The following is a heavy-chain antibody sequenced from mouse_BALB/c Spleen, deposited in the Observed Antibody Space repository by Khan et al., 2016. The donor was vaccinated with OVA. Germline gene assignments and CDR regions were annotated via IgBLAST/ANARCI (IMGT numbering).Heavy chain of an antibody. CDR1: GFSLTTYG. J-gene: IGHJ3*01. D-gene: IGHD2-4*01. V-gene: IGHV2-2*02. CDR2: IWSGGST. CDR3: ARNYEYDEGLAY. Sequence: QVQLKQSGPGLVQPSQSLSITCTVSGFSLTTYGVHWVRQSPEKGLEWLGVIWSGGSTDYNAAFISRLSISKDISKSQVFFKMNSLQVNDTAIYYCARNYEYDEGLAYWGQGTLVTVSA.